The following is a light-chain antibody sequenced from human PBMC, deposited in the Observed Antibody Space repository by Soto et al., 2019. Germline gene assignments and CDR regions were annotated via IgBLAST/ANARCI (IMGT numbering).Light chain of an antibody. CDR3: LQYSTRHPPYT. CDR1: QSVSSY. CDR2: AAS. V-gene: IGKV3-15*01. Sequence: EIEMTQSPATLSASLGERVTISCRASQSVSSYLAWYQQKPGQAPRLLISAASTRATDVPNRFSGSGSGTEFTPNISSQQTTDHTEYYCLQYSTRHPPYTFGQGTKLEIK. J-gene: IGKJ2*01.